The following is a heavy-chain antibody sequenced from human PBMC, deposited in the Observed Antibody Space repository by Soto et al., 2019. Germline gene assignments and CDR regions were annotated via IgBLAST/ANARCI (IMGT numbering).Heavy chain of an antibody. CDR3: ARAQLPAATTYFDF. CDR2: IWFDGSNK. CDR1: GFTFSSYA. D-gene: IGHD2-15*01. Sequence: QVHLVESGGGVVQPGGSLRLSCAASGFTFSSYAINWVRQAPGKGLEWVAIIWFDGSNKYYADSVKGRFSISRDNSKNTLFLQMDSLRAEDSAVSYCARAQLPAATTYFDFWVQGTLVIVPS. J-gene: IGHJ4*02. V-gene: IGHV3-33*01.